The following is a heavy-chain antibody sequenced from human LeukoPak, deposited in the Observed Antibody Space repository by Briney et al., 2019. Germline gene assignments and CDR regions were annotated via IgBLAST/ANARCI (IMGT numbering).Heavy chain of an antibody. Sequence: GESLKISCKGSGYSFTKFWIGWVRQMPGKGLEWMGIIYPGDSDTGYSPSFQGQVTLLVDTSINTAYLQWSSLKASDTAMYYCARPPYYDFWNGYYPDYWGQGTLVTVSS. CDR3: ARPPYYDFWNGYYPDY. J-gene: IGHJ4*02. D-gene: IGHD3-3*01. CDR2: IYPGDSDT. V-gene: IGHV5-51*01. CDR1: GYSFTKFW.